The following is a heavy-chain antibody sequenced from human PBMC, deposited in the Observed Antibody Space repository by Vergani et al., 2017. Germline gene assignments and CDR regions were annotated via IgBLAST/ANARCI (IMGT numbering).Heavy chain of an antibody. Sequence: VQLLESGGSLVQPGGSLRLSCAASGFTFSSYAMSWVRQAPGKGLEWVSAISGSGGSTYDADSVKGRFTISRDNSKNTLYLQMNSLRAEDTAVYYCAKDSTGLGDILTGPFDYWGQGTLVTVSS. V-gene: IGHV3-23*01. CDR1: GFTFSSYA. CDR3: AKDSTGLGDILTGPFDY. J-gene: IGHJ4*02. D-gene: IGHD3-9*01. CDR2: ISGSGGST.